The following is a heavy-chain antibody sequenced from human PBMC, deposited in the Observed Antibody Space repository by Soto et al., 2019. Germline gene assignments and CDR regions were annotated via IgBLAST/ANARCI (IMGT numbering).Heavy chain of an antibody. CDR1: GYTFVDYA. J-gene: IGHJ5*02. Sequence: RASVKVSCKASGYTFVDYALHWVRQAPGQGLEWVGWMNPKTGNIKSSHKFEDRVSITRDTATSTAYMELRGLRSEDTAVYFCTREAVVAENWFDPWGQGTLVTVSS. V-gene: IGHV1-3*01. CDR2: MNPKTGNI. CDR3: TREAVVAENWFDP. D-gene: IGHD5-12*01.